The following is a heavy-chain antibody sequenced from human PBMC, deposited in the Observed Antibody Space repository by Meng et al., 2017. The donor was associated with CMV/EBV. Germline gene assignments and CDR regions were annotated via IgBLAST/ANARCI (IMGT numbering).Heavy chain of an antibody. CDR3: ARKYSGSETDYGMDV. D-gene: IGHD1-26*01. CDR2: INPNSGGT. V-gene: IGHV1-2*02. J-gene: IGHJ6*02. CDR1: GYTFTGYY. Sequence: ASVKVSCKASGYTFTGYYMHWVRQAPGQGLEWMGWINPNSGGTNYAQKFQGRVTMTRDTSISTAYMELSSLRSEDTAVYYCARKYSGSETDYGMDVWGQGTTVTVSS.